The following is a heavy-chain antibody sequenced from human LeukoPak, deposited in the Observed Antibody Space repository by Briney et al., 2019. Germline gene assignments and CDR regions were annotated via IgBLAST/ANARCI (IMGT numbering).Heavy chain of an antibody. CDR2: INPNSGGT. CDR1: GYTFTGYY. CDR3: ARGKRNTAMVTYYFDY. V-gene: IGHV1-2*02. Sequence: ASVKVSCKASGYTFTGYYMHWVRQAPGQGLEWMGWINPNSGGTNYAQKFQGRVTMTRDTSISTAYMELSRLRSDDTAVYYCARGKRNTAMVTYYFDYWGQGTLVTVSS. J-gene: IGHJ4*02. D-gene: IGHD5-18*01.